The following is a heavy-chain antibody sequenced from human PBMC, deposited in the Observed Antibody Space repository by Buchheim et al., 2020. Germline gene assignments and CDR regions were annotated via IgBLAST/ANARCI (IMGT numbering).Heavy chain of an antibody. CDR3: ARDESSTATTIRGFDD. Sequence: GQLVESGGGLVQPGGSLRLSCTASGFSFSSYWMNWVRQAPGRGLVWVSRINRDGSRTNYEDSVKGRFTIPRDKAKNTLYLQMNSLRVEDTAVYYCARDESSTATTIRGFDDWGQGTL. CDR1: GFSFSSYW. D-gene: IGHD4-17*01. CDR2: INRDGSRT. J-gene: IGHJ4*02. V-gene: IGHV3-74*01.